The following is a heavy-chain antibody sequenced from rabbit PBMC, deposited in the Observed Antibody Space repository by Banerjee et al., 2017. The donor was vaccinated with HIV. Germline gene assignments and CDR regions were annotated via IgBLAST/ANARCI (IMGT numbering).Heavy chain of an antibody. Sequence: QEQLVESGGGLVQPGGSLKLSCKASGFDFSRYGVSWVRQAPGKGLEWVACAYADNTGDTYSATWAKGRFTISKTSSTTVTLQMTSLTAADTATYFCARDLDGVIGWNFGWWGQGTLVTVS. CDR2: AYADNTGDT. CDR3: ARDLDGVIGWNFGW. J-gene: IGHJ4*01. D-gene: IGHD1-1*01. CDR1: GFDFSRYG. V-gene: IGHV1S45*01.